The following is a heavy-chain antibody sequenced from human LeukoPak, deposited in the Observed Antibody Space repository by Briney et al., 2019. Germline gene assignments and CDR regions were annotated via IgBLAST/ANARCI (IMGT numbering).Heavy chain of an antibody. V-gene: IGHV7-4-1*02. CDR2: INTNTGNP. CDR1: GYIFTSYA. D-gene: IGHD6-13*01. J-gene: IGHJ6*02. CDR3: ARVAAAGPYYYYGMDV. Sequence: ASVKVSCKASGYIFTSYAMNWVRQAPGQGLEWMGWINTNTGNPTYAQGFTGRFVFSLDTSVSTAYLQISSLKAEDTAVYYCARVAAAGPYYYYGMDVWGQGTTVTVSS.